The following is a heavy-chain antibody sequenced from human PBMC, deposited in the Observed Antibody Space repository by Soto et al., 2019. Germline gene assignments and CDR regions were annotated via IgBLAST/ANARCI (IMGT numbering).Heavy chain of an antibody. CDR3: SRDMHASGDVFDI. Sequence: SETLSLTCAVSGGSISSSNWWSWVRQPPGKGLEWIGEIYHSGSTNYNPSLKSRVTISVDKSKNQFSLKLSSVTAADTAVHYCSRDMHASGDVFDIWGQGTMVTVSS. J-gene: IGHJ3*02. CDR2: IYHSGST. D-gene: IGHD6-19*01. CDR1: GGSISSSNW. V-gene: IGHV4-4*02.